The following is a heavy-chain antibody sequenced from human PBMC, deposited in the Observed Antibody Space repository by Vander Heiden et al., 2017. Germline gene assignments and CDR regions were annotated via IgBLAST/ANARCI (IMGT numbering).Heavy chain of an antibody. V-gene: IGHV1-8*01. CDR1: GYTFTSYD. CDR2: MNPNSGNT. J-gene: IGHJ6*02. CDR3: ARGPACGGDCYPRYYYYGMDV. Sequence: QVQLVQSGAEVKKPGASVKVSCKASGYTFTSYDINWVRQATGQGLEWMGWMNPNSGNTGYAQKFQGRVTRTRNTSISTAYMELSSLRSEDTAVYYCARGPACGGDCYPRYYYYGMDVWGQGTTVTVSS. D-gene: IGHD2-21*02.